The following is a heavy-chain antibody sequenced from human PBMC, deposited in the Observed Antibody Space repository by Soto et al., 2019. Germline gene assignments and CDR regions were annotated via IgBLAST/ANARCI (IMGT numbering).Heavy chain of an antibody. CDR1: GYSFTSYW. Sequence: GEALKISWKGSGYSFTSYWNGWGRQMPGKGLGGGGSIYPSESDSRNSPSCQGQVHISADKSISTAYLQWSSLKASDTAMYYCARHYDYIWGSYRQFNYFDYWGQGTLVTVSS. J-gene: IGHJ4*02. D-gene: IGHD3-16*02. CDR2: IYPSESDS. CDR3: ARHYDYIWGSYRQFNYFDY. V-gene: IGHV5-51*01.